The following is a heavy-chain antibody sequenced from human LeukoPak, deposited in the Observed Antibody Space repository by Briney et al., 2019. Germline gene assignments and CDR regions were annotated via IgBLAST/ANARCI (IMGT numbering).Heavy chain of an antibody. D-gene: IGHD3-10*01. Sequence: GGSLRLSCAASGFTFSSYNMNWVRQAPGKGLEWVSSITSSSNYIYYADSAKGRFTISRDNAKNSLYLQMNSLRAEDTTVYYCARDCWDYGSGSYCGIDYWGQGTLVTVSS. V-gene: IGHV3-21*03. J-gene: IGHJ4*02. CDR1: GFTFSSYN. CDR3: ARDCWDYGSGSYCGIDY. CDR2: ITSSSNYI.